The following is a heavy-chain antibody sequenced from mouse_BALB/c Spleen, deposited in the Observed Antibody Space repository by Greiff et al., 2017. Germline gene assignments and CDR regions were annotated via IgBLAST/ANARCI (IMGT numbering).Heavy chain of an antibody. D-gene: IGHD1-1*01. CDR1: GFSLTSYG. CDR3: ARNDGSDAMDY. Sequence: VQVKQSGPGLVQPSQSLSITCTVSGFSLTSYGVHWVRQSPGKGLEWLGVIWSGGSTDYNAAFISRLSISKDNSKSQVFFRMNSLQANDTAIYYCARNDGSDAMDYWGQGTSVTVSS. J-gene: IGHJ4*01. V-gene: IGHV2-2*02. CDR2: IWSGGST.